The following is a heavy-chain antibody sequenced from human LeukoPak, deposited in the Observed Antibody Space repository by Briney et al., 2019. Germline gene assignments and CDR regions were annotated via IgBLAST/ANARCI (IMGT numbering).Heavy chain of an antibody. Sequence: PSETLSLTCTVSGGSISSSSYYWGWIRQPPGKGLEWIGSIYYSGSTYYNPSLKSRVTISVDTSKNQFSLKLSSVTAADTTVYYCAREGLGYCSSTSCPQGEDYWGQGTLVTVSS. D-gene: IGHD2-2*01. CDR1: GGSISSSSYY. CDR2: IYYSGST. V-gene: IGHV4-39*07. J-gene: IGHJ4*02. CDR3: AREGLGYCSSTSCPQGEDY.